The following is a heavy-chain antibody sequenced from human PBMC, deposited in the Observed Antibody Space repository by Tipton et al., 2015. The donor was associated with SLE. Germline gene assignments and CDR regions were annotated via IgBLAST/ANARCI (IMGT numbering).Heavy chain of an antibody. CDR2: IKSEAYGGTT. D-gene: IGHD2-8*02. CDR3: SRDLCEGLVVYYAAPWECYFDY. J-gene: IGHJ4*02. Sequence: SLRLSCTTSGFTFGDYTLSWVRQAPGKGLEWVGFIKSEAYGGTTEYAPSVKGRITISRDDAKSIAYLQMNSLKTDDTTVYYCSRDLCEGLVVYYAAPWECYFDYWGQGALVPFSS. V-gene: IGHV3-49*04. CDR1: GFTFGDYT.